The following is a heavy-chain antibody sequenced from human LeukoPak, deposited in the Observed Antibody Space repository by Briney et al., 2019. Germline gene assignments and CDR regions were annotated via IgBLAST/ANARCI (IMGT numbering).Heavy chain of an antibody. CDR3: ARHLRGDYYDSSGYFDY. D-gene: IGHD3-22*01. CDR2: IYYSGST. CDR1: GGSISSSSYY. J-gene: IGHJ4*02. Sequence: SETLSLTCTVSGGSISSSSYYWGWIRQPPGKGLEWIGSIYYSGSTYYNPSLKSRVTISVDTSKNQFPLKLSSVTAADTAVYYCARHLRGDYYDSSGYFDYWGQGTLVTVSS. V-gene: IGHV4-39*01.